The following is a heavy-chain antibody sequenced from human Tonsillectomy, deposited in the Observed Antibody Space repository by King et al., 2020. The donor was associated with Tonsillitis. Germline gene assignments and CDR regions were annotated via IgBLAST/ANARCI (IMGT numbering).Heavy chain of an antibody. V-gene: IGHV3-7*03. Sequence: VQLVESGGGLVQPGGSLRLSCAASGFTFSAYWMTWVRQAPGKGLEWVANIKQGGSEKYYVDSVKGRLTISRDNAKNSLYLQMNSLRAEDTAVYYCARGDGGLDYWGQGTLVTVSS. D-gene: IGHD3-22*01. CDR1: GFTFSAYW. CDR3: ARGDGGLDY. J-gene: IGHJ4*02. CDR2: IKQGGSEK.